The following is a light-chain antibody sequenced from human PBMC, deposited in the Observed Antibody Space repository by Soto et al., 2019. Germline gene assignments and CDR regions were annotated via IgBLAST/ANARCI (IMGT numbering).Light chain of an antibody. Sequence: QTSLTHPPSSSGSPGQSVTISCTGTSSDVGAYDYVSWYQQHPGKAPKLMIYEINKRPSGVPDRFSGSKSGNTASLTVSGLQAEDEADYYCSSFAGSNNFPYVFGTGTKATVL. CDR2: EIN. CDR3: SSFAGSNNFPYV. J-gene: IGLJ1*01. CDR1: SSDVGAYDY. V-gene: IGLV2-8*01.